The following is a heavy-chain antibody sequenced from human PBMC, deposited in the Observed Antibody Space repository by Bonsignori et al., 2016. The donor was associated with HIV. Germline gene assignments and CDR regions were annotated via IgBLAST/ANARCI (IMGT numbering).Heavy chain of an antibody. J-gene: IGHJ6*03. D-gene: IGHD4-17*01. Sequence: WIRQPPGKGLEWIGYIYDSGNTNYNPSLKSRVTISLDTSKNQFSLKLTSVTAADTAVYYCARVTSDYLGYYYYYMDVWGKGTTVTVSS. V-gene: IGHV4-59*01. CDR3: ARVTSDYLGYYYYYMDV. CDR2: IYDSGNT.